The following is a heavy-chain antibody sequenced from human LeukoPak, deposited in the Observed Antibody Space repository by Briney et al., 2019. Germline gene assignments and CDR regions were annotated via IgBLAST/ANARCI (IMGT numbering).Heavy chain of an antibody. CDR3: ARDCRGGGDCYSDY. D-gene: IGHD2-21*02. Sequence: ASVKVSCKASGGTFSSYAISWVRQAPGQGLEWMGGISAYNGNTNYAQKLQGRVTMTTDTSTSTAYMELRSLRSDDTAVYYCARDCRGGGDCYSDYWGQGTLVTVSS. V-gene: IGHV1-18*01. CDR1: GGTFSSYA. J-gene: IGHJ4*02. CDR2: ISAYNGNT.